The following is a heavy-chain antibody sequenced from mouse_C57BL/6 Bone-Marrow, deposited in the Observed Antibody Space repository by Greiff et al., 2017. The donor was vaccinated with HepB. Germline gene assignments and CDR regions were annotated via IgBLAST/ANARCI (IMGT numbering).Heavy chain of an antibody. V-gene: IGHV5-6*01. Sequence: VQLKQSGGDLVKPGGSLKLSCAASGFTFSSYGMSWVRQTPDKRLEWVATISSGGSYTYYPDSVKGRFTISRDNAKNTLYLQMSSLKSEDTAMYYCARPGDYYGSSYVWFAYWGQGTLVTVSA. D-gene: IGHD1-1*01. CDR1: GFTFSSYG. CDR2: ISSGGSYT. J-gene: IGHJ3*01. CDR3: ARPGDYYGSSYVWFAY.